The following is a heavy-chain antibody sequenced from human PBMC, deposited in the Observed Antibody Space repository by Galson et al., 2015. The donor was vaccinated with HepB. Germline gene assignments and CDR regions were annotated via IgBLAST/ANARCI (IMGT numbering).Heavy chain of an antibody. J-gene: IGHJ4*02. V-gene: IGHV3-30*03. Sequence: SLRLSCAASGFTFSNYGIHWVRQAPGKGLEWVAVVSYDGRTEYYADSVKDRFTISRDNSKNTLYLQMNSLRAEDTAVFYCARAAYSSSWNEFDYWGQGTLVTVSS. D-gene: IGHD6-13*01. CDR1: GFTFSNYG. CDR3: ARAAYSSSWNEFDY. CDR2: VSYDGRTE.